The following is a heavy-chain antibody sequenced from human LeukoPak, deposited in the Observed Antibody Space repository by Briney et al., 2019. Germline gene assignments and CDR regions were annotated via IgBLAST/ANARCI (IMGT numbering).Heavy chain of an antibody. D-gene: IGHD5-18*01. CDR3: TREMVSDY. CDR1: GFTFSGSA. CDR2: IRSKANSYAT. Sequence: PGGSLRLSCAASGFTFSGSARHWVRQASGKGLEWVGRIRSKANSYATAYAASVKGRFTISRDDSKNTAYLQMNSLKTEDTAVYYCTREMVSDYWGQGTLVTVSS. J-gene: IGHJ4*02. V-gene: IGHV3-73*01.